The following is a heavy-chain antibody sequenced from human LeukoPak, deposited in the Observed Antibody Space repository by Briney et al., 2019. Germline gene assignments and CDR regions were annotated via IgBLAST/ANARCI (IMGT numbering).Heavy chain of an antibody. D-gene: IGHD2-15*01. J-gene: IGHJ5*02. CDR3: AKDRISSYDLWFDP. V-gene: IGHV3-23*01. Sequence: GGSLRLSCAASGFTFSSYAMSWVRQAPGKGLEWVSAICGSGGRTYYADSVKGRFTISRDNSKNTLYLQMNSVRAEDRAVYYCAKDRISSYDLWFDPGGQGTLVSVSS. CDR1: GFTFSSYA. CDR2: ICGSGGRT.